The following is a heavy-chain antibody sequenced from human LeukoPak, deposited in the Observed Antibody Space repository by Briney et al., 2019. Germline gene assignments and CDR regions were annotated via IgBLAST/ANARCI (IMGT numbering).Heavy chain of an antibody. D-gene: IGHD6-13*01. V-gene: IGHV3-9*01. CDR1: RFTFHNYA. CDR3: AKDIVRSSLAAAGFDY. J-gene: IGHJ4*02. Sequence: SLRLSCAAARFTFHNYAMGWVRHAPGEGRGWVSGISWNSGSIGYADSVKGRFTISRDNAKNSLYLQMNSLRAEDTALYYCAKDIVRSSLAAAGFDYWGQGTLVTVSS. CDR2: ISWNSGSI.